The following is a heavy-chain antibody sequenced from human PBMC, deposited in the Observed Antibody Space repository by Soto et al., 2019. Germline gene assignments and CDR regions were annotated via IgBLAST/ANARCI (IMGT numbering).Heavy chain of an antibody. Sequence: GGSLRLSCAASGFTFSSYSMNWVRQAPGKGLEWVSYISSSSSTIYYADSVKGRFTISRDNAKNSLYLQMNSLRAEDTAVYYCARDSSPASTDYWGQGTLVTVSS. CDR1: GFTFSSYS. V-gene: IGHV3-48*01. CDR3: ARDSSPASTDY. CDR2: ISSSSSTI. J-gene: IGHJ4*02.